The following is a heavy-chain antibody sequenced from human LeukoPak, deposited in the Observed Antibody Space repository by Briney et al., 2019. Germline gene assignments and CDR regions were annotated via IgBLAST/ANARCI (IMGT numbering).Heavy chain of an antibody. CDR3: TREVSGSLYFDY. Sequence: GGSLRLSCAASGFTFSDYYMSWIRQAPGKGLEWVSYISYSSSTIYSADSVEGRFTISRDNAKNTVYLQMNSLRAEDTAVYYCTREVSGSLYFDYWGQGTLVTVSS. CDR1: GFTFSDYY. J-gene: IGHJ4*02. CDR2: ISYSSSTI. V-gene: IGHV3-11*04. D-gene: IGHD1-26*01.